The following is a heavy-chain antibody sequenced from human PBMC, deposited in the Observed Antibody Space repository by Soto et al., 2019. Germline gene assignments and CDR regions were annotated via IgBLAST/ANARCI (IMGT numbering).Heavy chain of an antibody. CDR2: ISGSGGST. V-gene: IGHV3-23*01. CDR1: GFTFSSYA. CDR3: AKDRGELSGPDAFDI. D-gene: IGHD3-16*02. J-gene: IGHJ3*02. Sequence: LRLSCAASGFTFSSYAMSWVRQAPGKGLEWVSAISGSGGSTYYADSVKGRFTISRDNSKNTLYLQMNSLRAEDTAVYYCAKDRGELSGPDAFDIWGQGTMVTVPS.